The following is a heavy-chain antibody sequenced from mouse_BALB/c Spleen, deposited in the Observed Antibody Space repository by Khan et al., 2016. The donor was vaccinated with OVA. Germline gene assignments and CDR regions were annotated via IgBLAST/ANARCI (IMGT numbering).Heavy chain of an antibody. CDR1: VYTFTSYV. V-gene: IGHV1S136*01. CDR3: ARNYRGHVYFDY. J-gene: IGHJ2*01. D-gene: IGHD2-14*01. CDR2: IYPYNDGT. Sequence: VQLQQPGPELVKPGASVKMSCKASVYTFTSYVIHWVKQKPGQGLEWIGYIYPYNDGTKYNEKFTGKATLTSDKSSSTAYMELSSLTSEDSAFSCCARNYRGHVYFDYWGQGTTLTVSS.